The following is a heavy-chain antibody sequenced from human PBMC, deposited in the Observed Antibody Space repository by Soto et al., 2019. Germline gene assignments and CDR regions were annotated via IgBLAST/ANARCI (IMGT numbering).Heavy chain of an antibody. CDR2: FDPEDGKS. V-gene: IGHV1-24*01. CDR3: ARDQGHYYDSSGTDAFDI. D-gene: IGHD3-22*01. CDR1: GYSLTTLS. Sequence: ASVKVSCKVSGYSLTTLSIHWVRRAPGEGLEWMGGFDPEDGKSLNSQKFQGRVTMAEDTSTDTAYMELSSLRSEDTAVYYCARDQGHYYDSSGTDAFDIWGQGTMVTVSS. J-gene: IGHJ3*02.